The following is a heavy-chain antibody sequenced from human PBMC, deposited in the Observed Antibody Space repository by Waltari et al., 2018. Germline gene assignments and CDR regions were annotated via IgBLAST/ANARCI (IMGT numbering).Heavy chain of an antibody. Sequence: QVQLQESGPGLVKPSQTLSLTCTVSGGSISSGSYYWSWIRQPAGKGLEWIGRIYTSGSTTYNPSLKSRVTISVDTSKNQFSLKLSSVTAADTAVYYCARGWYFDNNNWFDPWGQGTLVTVSS. CDR3: ARGWYFDNNNWFDP. CDR2: IYTSGST. V-gene: IGHV4-61*02. CDR1: GGSISSGSYY. D-gene: IGHD3-9*01. J-gene: IGHJ5*02.